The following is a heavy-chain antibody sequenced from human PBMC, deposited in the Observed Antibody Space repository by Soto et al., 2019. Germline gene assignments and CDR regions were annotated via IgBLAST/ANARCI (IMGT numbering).Heavy chain of an antibody. CDR3: ARDPRGSSWYVNWFDP. D-gene: IGHD6-13*01. V-gene: IGHV3-21*01. CDR1: GFTFSSYS. Sequence: GGSLRLSCAASGFTFSSYSMNWVRQAPGKGLEWVSSISSSSSYIYYADSVEGRFTISRDNAKNSLYLQMNSLRAEDTAVYYCARDPRGSSWYVNWFDPWGQGTLVTVSS. CDR2: ISSSSSYI. J-gene: IGHJ5*02.